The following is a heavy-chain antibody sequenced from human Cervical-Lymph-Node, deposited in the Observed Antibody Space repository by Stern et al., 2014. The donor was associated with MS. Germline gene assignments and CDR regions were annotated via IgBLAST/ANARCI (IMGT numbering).Heavy chain of an antibody. Sequence: QLQLQESGPGLVKPSATLSLTCTVSGGSISSSSYYWGWIRQPPGKGLEWIGSIYYSGSTYYNPSLKSRVTISVATSKNQFSLKLSSVTAADTAVYYCARWAYSSGWYNWFDPWGQGTLVTVSS. J-gene: IGHJ5*02. CDR2: IYYSGST. CDR1: GGSISSSSYY. V-gene: IGHV4-39*01. D-gene: IGHD3-22*01. CDR3: ARWAYSSGWYNWFDP.